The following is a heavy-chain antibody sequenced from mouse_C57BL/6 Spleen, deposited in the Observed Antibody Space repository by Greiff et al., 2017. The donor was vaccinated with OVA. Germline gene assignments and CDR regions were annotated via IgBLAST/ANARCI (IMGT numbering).Heavy chain of an antibody. D-gene: IGHD2-2*01. J-gene: IGHJ3*01. CDR3: ARSGYDEAWFAY. CDR2: IDPEDGET. V-gene: IGHV14-2*01. Sequence: VHVKQSGAELVKPGASVKLSCTASGFNIKDYYMHWVKQRTEQGLEWIGRIDPEDGETKYAAKFQGKATITADTSSNTAYLQLSSLTSEDTAVYYCARSGYDEAWFAYWGQGTLVTVSA. CDR1: GFNIKDYY.